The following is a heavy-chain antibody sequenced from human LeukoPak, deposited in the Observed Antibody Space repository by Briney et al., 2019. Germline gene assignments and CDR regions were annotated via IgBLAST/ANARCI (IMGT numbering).Heavy chain of an antibody. CDR1: GGSISSYY. J-gene: IGHJ4*02. V-gene: IGHV4-4*08. CDR2: IYTSGST. Sequence: SSETLSLTCTVSGGSISSYYWSWIRQPPGKGLEWIGYIYTSGSTNFNPSLKSRVSISLDTSQNQFSLKVSTVTAADTAVYYCAREGAARNFDYWGQGILVTVSS. D-gene: IGHD6-6*01. CDR3: AREGAARNFDY.